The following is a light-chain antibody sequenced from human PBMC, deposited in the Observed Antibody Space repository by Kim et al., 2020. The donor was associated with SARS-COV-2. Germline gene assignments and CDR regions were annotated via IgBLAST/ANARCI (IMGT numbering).Light chain of an antibody. J-gene: IGLJ3*02. Sequence: NFMLTQPHSVSESPGKTVTISCTGSSGSIASNYVQWYQQRPGSAPTTVIYEDNQRPSGVPDRFSGSIDSSSNSASLTISGLKTEDEADYYCQSYDSSSWVFGGGTKLIVL. V-gene: IGLV6-57*02. CDR3: QSYDSSSWV. CDR1: SGSIASNY. CDR2: EDN.